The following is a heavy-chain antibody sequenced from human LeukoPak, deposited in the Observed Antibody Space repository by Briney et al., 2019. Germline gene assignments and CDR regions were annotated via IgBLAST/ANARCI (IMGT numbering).Heavy chain of an antibody. Sequence: SETLSLTCTVSGGSISSGGYYWSWIRQPPGKGLEWIGYIYHSGSTYYNPSLKSRVTISVDRSKNQFSLKLSSVAAADTAVYYCARHGKGVTIFGVARGYHYMDVWGKGTTVTVSS. D-gene: IGHD3-3*01. V-gene: IGHV4-30-2*01. CDR1: GGSISSGGYY. CDR2: IYHSGST. J-gene: IGHJ6*03. CDR3: ARHGKGVTIFGVARGYHYMDV.